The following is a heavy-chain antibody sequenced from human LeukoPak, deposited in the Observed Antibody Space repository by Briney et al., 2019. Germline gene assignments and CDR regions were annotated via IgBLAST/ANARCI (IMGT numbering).Heavy chain of an antibody. D-gene: IGHD1-14*01. Sequence: GGSLRLSCAASGFTFSTYEMNWVRQAPGGGLEWASYIDSRGPHIYYADSVKGRFTISRDSAKNSLYLHMNSLRAEDTAIYYCARETTLSPDSFDVWGQGTMVTVSS. J-gene: IGHJ3*01. V-gene: IGHV3-48*03. CDR1: GFTFSTYE. CDR3: ARETTLSPDSFDV. CDR2: IDSRGPHI.